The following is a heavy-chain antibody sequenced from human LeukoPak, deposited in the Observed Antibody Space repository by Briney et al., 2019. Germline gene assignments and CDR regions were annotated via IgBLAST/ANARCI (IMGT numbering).Heavy chain of an antibody. CDR2: ISSSSSYI. Sequence: PGGSLRLSCAASGFTFSSYSMNWVRQAPGKGLEWVSSISSSSSYIYYADSVKGRFTISRDNAQNSLYLQMNSLRAEDTAVYYCARQGGYYYYMDVWGKGTTVTVSS. J-gene: IGHJ6*03. CDR3: ARQGGYYYYMDV. CDR1: GFTFSSYS. D-gene: IGHD3-16*01. V-gene: IGHV3-21*01.